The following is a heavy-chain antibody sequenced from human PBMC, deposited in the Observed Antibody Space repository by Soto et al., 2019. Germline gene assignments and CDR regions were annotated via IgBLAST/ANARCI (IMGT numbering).Heavy chain of an antibody. V-gene: IGHV3-43*01. CDR2: LNWDGVSA. CDR3: AKDLGSGGWYYFDF. CDR1: GFTFDEYP. J-gene: IGHJ4*02. Sequence: GGSLRLSCATSGFTFDEYPMHWVRQPPGRGLEWVSLLNWDGVSAFYADSVKGRFTISRDNSKNSLYLQMSGLRTEDTALYYCAKDLGSGGWYYFDFWGLGTLVTVYS. D-gene: IGHD6-19*01.